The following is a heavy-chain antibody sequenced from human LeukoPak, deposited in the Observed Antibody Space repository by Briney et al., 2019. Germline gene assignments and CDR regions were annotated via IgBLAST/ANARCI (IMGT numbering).Heavy chain of an antibody. CDR1: GGSISTYY. CDR3: ARVKGSDVDTGVDY. V-gene: IGHV4-59*12. J-gene: IGHJ4*02. Sequence: SETLSLTCSVSGGSISTYYWSWIRQPPGKGLEWIGYISDSGSSNYSPSLKSRVTISIDTSKNKFSLKLSSVTAADTAVYYCARVKGSDVDTGVDYWGQGTLVTVSS. CDR2: ISDSGSS. D-gene: IGHD5-18*01.